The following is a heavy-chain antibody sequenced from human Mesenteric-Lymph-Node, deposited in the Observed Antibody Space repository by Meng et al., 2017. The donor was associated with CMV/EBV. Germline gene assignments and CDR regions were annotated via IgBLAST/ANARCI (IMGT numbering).Heavy chain of an antibody. J-gene: IGHJ4*02. V-gene: IGHV4-61*01. Sequence: SETLSLTCTVSGGSVSSGSYYWSWIRQPPGKGLEWIGYIHYSGSTNYSPSLKSRVTISVDTSENQFSLKVSSVTAADTAVYYCARESMVYAIAYYFDYWGQGTLVTVSS. CDR1: GGSVSSGSYY. CDR3: ARESMVYAIAYYFDY. CDR2: IHYSGST. D-gene: IGHD2-8*01.